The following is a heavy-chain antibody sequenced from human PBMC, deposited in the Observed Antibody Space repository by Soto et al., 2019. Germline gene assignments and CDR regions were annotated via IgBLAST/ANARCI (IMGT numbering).Heavy chain of an antibody. D-gene: IGHD3-3*01. CDR3: ARTRFLEWLPHYYGMDV. CDR1: GFTFSSYW. V-gene: IGHV3-7*03. J-gene: IGHJ6*02. Sequence: LRLSCAASGFTFSSYWMSWVRQAPGKGLEWVANIKQDGSEKYYVDSVKGRFTISRDNAKNSLYLQMNSLRAEDTAVYYCARTRFLEWLPHYYGMDVWGQGTTVTVSS. CDR2: IKQDGSEK.